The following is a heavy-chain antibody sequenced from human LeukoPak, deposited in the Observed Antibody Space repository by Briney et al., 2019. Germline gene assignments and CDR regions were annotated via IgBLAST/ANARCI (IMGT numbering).Heavy chain of an antibody. Sequence: GGSLILSCAASGFTFSSYAMSWVRQAPGKGLEWVSAISGSGGSTYYADSVKGRFTISRDNSKNTLYLQMNSLRAEDTAVYYCAKGELRFGDCYNYWGQGTLVTVSS. CDR1: GFTFSSYA. J-gene: IGHJ4*02. D-gene: IGHD2-21*01. CDR3: AKGELRFGDCYNY. V-gene: IGHV3-23*01. CDR2: ISGSGGST.